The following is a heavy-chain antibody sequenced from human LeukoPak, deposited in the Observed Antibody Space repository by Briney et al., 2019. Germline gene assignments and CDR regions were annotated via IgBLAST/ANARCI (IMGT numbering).Heavy chain of an antibody. CDR2: ISYDGSNK. CDR1: GFTFSSYA. Sequence: GGSLRLSCAASGFTFSSYAMHWVRQAPGKGLEWVAVISYDGSNKYYADSVKGRFTISRDNSKNTLCLQMNSLRAEDTAVYYCARERRDGYKIFDYWGQGTLVTVSS. D-gene: IGHD5-24*01. J-gene: IGHJ4*02. CDR3: ARERRDGYKIFDY. V-gene: IGHV3-30-3*01.